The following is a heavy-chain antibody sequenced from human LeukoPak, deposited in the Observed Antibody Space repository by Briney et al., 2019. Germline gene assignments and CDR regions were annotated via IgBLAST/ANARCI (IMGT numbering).Heavy chain of an antibody. Sequence: SETLSLTCSVSGGSISPYYWSWIRQPPGKGLEWIGYIYYSGTTNHNPSLKSRVTISVDTSKNQFSLKLSSVTAADTAVYYCASAPRGAAADYYFDYWGQGTLVTVSS. CDR2: IYYSGTT. J-gene: IGHJ4*02. CDR1: GGSISPYY. CDR3: ASAPRGAAADYYFDY. V-gene: IGHV4-59*01. D-gene: IGHD6-13*01.